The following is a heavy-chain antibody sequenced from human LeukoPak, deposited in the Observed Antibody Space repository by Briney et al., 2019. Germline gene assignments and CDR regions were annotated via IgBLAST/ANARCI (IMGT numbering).Heavy chain of an antibody. CDR1: EFTFSSYA. D-gene: IGHD3-16*01. V-gene: IGHV3-23*01. CDR2: IGGSGGST. CDR3: AKEDSLPWGALDY. Sequence: GGSLRLSCAASEFTFSSYAMGWVRQAPGKGLEWVSGIGGSGGSTYYADSVKGRFTISRDNSKNTLYLQMNSLRAEDTAVYYCAKEDSLPWGALDYWGQGTLVTVSS. J-gene: IGHJ4*02.